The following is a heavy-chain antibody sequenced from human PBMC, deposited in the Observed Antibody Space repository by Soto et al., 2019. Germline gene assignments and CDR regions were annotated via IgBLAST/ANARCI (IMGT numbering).Heavy chain of an antibody. Sequence: GGSLRLSCASSGFTFSSCIMNWVRQAPGKGLEWVSFISGSGDTKYYADSVKGRFTISRDNAKNSLYLQMSSLRDEDTAVYYCAKYCSGDVCFDYWGQGTLVTVSS. CDR1: GFTFSSCI. CDR3: AKYCSGDVCFDY. V-gene: IGHV3-48*02. CDR2: ISGSGDTK. D-gene: IGHD2-8*02. J-gene: IGHJ4*02.